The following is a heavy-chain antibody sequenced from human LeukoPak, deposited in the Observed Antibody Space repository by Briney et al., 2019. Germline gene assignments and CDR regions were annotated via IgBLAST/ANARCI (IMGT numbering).Heavy chain of an antibody. CDR3: ATAGRGYYDFWSGSNYYGMDV. CDR2: FDSEDGET. D-gene: IGHD3-3*01. V-gene: IGHV1-24*01. J-gene: IGHJ6*02. Sequence: ASVKVSCKVSGYTLTELSMHWVRQAPGKGLEWMGGFDSEDGETIYAQKFQGRVTMTEDTSTDTAYMELSSLRSEDTAVYYCATAGRGYYDFWSGSNYYGMDVWGQGTTVTVSS. CDR1: GYTLTELS.